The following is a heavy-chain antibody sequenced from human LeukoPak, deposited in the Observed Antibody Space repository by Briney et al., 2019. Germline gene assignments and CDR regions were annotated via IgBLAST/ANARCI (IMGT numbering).Heavy chain of an antibody. CDR3: AKDGILVHDFWSGYFSRADYYGMDV. CDR1: GFTFSSYA. J-gene: IGHJ6*02. D-gene: IGHD3-3*01. V-gene: IGHV3-23*01. Sequence: GGSLRLSCAASGFTFSSYAMSWVRQAPGKGLEWVSAISGSGGSTYYADSVKGRFTISRDNSKNTLYLQMNSLRAEDTAVYYCAKDGILVHDFWSGYFSRADYYGMDVWGQGTTVTVSS. CDR2: ISGSGGST.